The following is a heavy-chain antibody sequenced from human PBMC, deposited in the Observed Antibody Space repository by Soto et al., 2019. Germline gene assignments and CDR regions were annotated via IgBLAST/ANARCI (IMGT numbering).Heavy chain of an antibody. CDR3: ARTPRAQMIVLEAGTRFDY. V-gene: IGHV1-18*04. Sequence: QVQLVQSGAEVKRPGASLKVSCKASGYTFTTYGFNWVRQAPGQGLEWMGWISPYNGDTNYAQNFQGRVTLTTDTSTSTAYMELRTLTSDDTAVYYCARTPRAQMIVLEAGTRFDYWGQGTLVTVSS. D-gene: IGHD2-15*01. J-gene: IGHJ4*02. CDR1: GYTFTTYG. CDR2: ISPYNGDT.